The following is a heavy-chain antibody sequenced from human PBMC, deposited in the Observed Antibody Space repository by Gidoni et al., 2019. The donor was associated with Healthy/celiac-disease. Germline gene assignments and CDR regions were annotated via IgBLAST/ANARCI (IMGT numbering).Heavy chain of an antibody. CDR3: ARGRRYDFWSGYQTYYFDY. J-gene: IGHJ4*02. D-gene: IGHD3-3*01. CDR2: INHSGST. CDR1: GGSFSGYY. Sequence: QVQLQQWGAGLLKPSETLSLTCAVYGGSFSGYYWSWILQPPGKGLEWIGEINHSGSTNYNPSLKSRVTISVDTSKNQFSLKLSSVTAADTAVYYCARGRRYDFWSGYQTYYFDYWGQGTLVTVSS. V-gene: IGHV4-34*01.